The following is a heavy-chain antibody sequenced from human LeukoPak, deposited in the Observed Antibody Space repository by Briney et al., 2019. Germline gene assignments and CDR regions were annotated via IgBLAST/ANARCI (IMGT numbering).Heavy chain of an antibody. J-gene: IGHJ4*02. V-gene: IGHV1-2*02. CDR1: GYTFTDYY. CDR3: AATCSGGRCYSGDS. D-gene: IGHD2-15*01. Sequence: ASVWVSCKPSGYTFTDYYIYWVRQAPGQGLEWMGWINPNSGGTNYAQKFQGRVTMTRDTSINTADMALSRLRSDDTAVYYCAATCSGGRCYSGDSWGRGTLVSVSS. CDR2: INPNSGGT.